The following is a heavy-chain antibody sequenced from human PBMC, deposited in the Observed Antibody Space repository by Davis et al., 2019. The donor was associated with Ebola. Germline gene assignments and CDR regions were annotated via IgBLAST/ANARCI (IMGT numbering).Heavy chain of an antibody. V-gene: IGHV5-51*01. CDR1: GNSFTSHW. D-gene: IGHD2-8*02. Sequence: KVSCKDSGNSFTSHWIGWVRQMPGKGLEWMGIIYTGDSDTRYSPSFRGQVTISADKSTKTAFLVWTGLKASDTAMYYCASLRRTITGMDDGFDIWGEGTMVTVSS. CDR2: IYTGDSDT. J-gene: IGHJ3*02. CDR3: ASLRRTITGMDDGFDI.